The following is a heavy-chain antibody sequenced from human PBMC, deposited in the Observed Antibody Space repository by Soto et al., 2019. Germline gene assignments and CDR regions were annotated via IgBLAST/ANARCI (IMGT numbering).Heavy chain of an antibody. CDR1: GGSISSGGYY. CDR3: ARERGSGAWDI. Sequence: QVQLQESGPGLVKPSQTLSLTCTVSGGSISSGGYYWSWIRQHPGKGLEWIGYIYYRGSTYYNPPLKTRVTRSVDTSKNQFSLKRSSGTAADTAVYYCARERGSGAWDIWGQGTMVTGSS. V-gene: IGHV4-31*03. D-gene: IGHD5-12*01. J-gene: IGHJ3*02. CDR2: IYYRGST.